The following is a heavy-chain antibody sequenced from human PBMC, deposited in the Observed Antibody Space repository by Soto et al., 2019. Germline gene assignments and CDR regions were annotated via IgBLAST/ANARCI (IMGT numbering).Heavy chain of an antibody. CDR3: AKLYCTSTSCNRGFFDY. V-gene: IGHV3-23*01. CDR1: RFTFSTYA. Sequence: EVQLLESGGGLVQPGKSLRLSCAASRFTFSTYAMSWVRQAPGKGLEWVSAIPFSGSSTYYADSVKGRFTISRDSSKNTLYLQMNSLRAEDTAVYYCAKLYCTSTSCNRGFFDYWGQGTLVTVSS. CDR2: IPFSGSST. D-gene: IGHD2-2*01. J-gene: IGHJ4*02.